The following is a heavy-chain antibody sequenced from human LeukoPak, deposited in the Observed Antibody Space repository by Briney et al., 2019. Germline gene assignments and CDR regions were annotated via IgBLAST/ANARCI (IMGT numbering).Heavy chain of an antibody. CDR3: AREILYDSSGYYHYGMDV. CDR2: ISAYNGNT. V-gene: IGHV1-18*04. D-gene: IGHD3-22*01. Sequence: ASVKVSCKASGYTFSDYYMHWVRQAPGQGLEWMGWISAYNGNTNYAQKLQGRVTMTTDTSTSTAYMELRSLRSDDTAVYYCAREILYDSSGYYHYGMDVWGQGTTVTVSS. CDR1: GYTFSDYY. J-gene: IGHJ6*02.